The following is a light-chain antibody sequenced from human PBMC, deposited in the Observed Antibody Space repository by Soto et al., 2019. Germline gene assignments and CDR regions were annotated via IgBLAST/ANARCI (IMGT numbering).Light chain of an antibody. V-gene: IGLV2-14*03. CDR2: DVS. CDR1: SSDIGGYNY. CDR3: SSYRASSTTHYV. Sequence: QSALTQPASLSGSPGQSITISCTGNSSDIGGYNYVSWYQQHPGKAPKLMIHDVSNRPSGVSNRFSGSKSGNTASLTISGLQAEDEADYYCSSYRASSTTHYVFGTGTKLTVL. J-gene: IGLJ1*01.